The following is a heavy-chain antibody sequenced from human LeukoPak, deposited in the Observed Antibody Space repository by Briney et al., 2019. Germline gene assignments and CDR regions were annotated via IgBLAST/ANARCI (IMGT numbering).Heavy chain of an antibody. CDR2: IYYSGST. CDR3: ARGRVAWIQLKSLSFDY. V-gene: IGHV4-31*03. Sequence: SQTLSLTCTVSGGSISSGGYYWSWIRQHPGKGLEWIGYIYYSGSTYYNPSLKSRVTISVDTSKNQFSLKLSSVTAADTAVYYCARGRVAWIQLKSLSFDYWGQGTLVTVSS. J-gene: IGHJ4*02. D-gene: IGHD5-18*01. CDR1: GGSISSGGYY.